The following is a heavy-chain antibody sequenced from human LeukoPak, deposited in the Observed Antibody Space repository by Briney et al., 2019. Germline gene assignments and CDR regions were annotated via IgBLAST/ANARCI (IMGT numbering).Heavy chain of an antibody. J-gene: IGHJ3*02. CDR2: ISYDGSNK. Sequence: GGSLRLSCAASGFTFSSYAMHWVRQAPGKGLEWVAVISYDGSNKYYADSVKGRFTISRDNSKNTLYLQMNSLRAEDTAVYYCARVMITFGGVIDHEAFDIWGQGTMVTVSS. V-gene: IGHV3-30-3*01. D-gene: IGHD3-16*02. CDR3: ARVMITFGGVIDHEAFDI. CDR1: GFTFSSYA.